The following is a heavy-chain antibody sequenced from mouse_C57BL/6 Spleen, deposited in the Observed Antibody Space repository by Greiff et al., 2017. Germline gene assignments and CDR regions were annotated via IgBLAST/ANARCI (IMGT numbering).Heavy chain of an antibody. CDR2: IRLKSDNYAT. J-gene: IGHJ2*01. D-gene: IGHD2-3*01. CDR1: GFTFSNYW. Sequence: EVKLVESGGGLVQPGGSMKLSCVASGFTFSNYWMNWVRQSPEKGLEWVAQIRLKSDNYATHYAESVKGRFTISRDDSKSSVYLQMNNLRAEDTGIYYCTFYDGYRGDFDYWGQGTTLTVSS. CDR3: TFYDGYRGDFDY. V-gene: IGHV6-3*01.